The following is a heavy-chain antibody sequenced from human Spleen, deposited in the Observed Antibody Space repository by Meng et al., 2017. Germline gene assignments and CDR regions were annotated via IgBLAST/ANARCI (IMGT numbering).Heavy chain of an antibody. J-gene: IGHJ4*02. Sequence: GESLKISCAASGFTFSNYAMSWVRQAPGKGLEWVSAIGGSGGSAYYADSVKGRFTISRDNSKNTLYLQMNSLRAEDTAVYYCGRDNLRNWELNQWGQGTLVTVSS. CDR1: GFTFSNYA. D-gene: IGHD1-26*01. V-gene: IGHV3-23*01. CDR2: IGGSGGSA. CDR3: GRDNLRNWELNQ.